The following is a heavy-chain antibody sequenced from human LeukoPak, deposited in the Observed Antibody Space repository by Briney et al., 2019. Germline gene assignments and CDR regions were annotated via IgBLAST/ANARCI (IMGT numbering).Heavy chain of an antibody. CDR1: GFTFSSYS. J-gene: IGHJ6*02. D-gene: IGHD2-15*01. CDR3: GRVRCSGGSCYPYYFYGMDV. CDR2: ISSSSSYI. Sequence: KPGGSLRLSCAASGFTFSSYSMNWVRQAPGRGLEWVSSISSSSSYIYYADSVQGRFTISRDNAKNSLCLQMNSLRAEDTAVYYCGRVRCSGGSCYPYYFYGMDVWGQGTTVTVSS. V-gene: IGHV3-21*01.